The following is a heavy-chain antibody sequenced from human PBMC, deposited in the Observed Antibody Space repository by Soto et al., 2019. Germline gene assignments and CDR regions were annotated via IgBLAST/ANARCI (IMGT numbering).Heavy chain of an antibody. D-gene: IGHD3-10*01. J-gene: IGHJ5*02. CDR2: IIPILGIA. Sequence: QVQLVQSGAEVKKPGSSVKVSCKASGGTFSSYTISWVRQAPGQGLEWMGRIIPILGIANYAQKFQGRVTITAEKSTSTAYMELSSLRSEDTAVYYLARGDRRDHPGLPYNWFDPWGQGTLVTVSS. CDR3: ARGDRRDHPGLPYNWFDP. CDR1: GGTFSSYT. V-gene: IGHV1-69*02.